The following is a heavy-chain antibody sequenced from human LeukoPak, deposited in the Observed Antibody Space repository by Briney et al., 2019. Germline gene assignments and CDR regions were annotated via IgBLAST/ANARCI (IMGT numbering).Heavy chain of an antibody. CDR1: GGSFSGYY. Sequence: SETLSLTCAVYGGSFSGYYWSWIRQPPGKGLEWIGEINHSGSTNYNPSLKSRVTISVGTSKNQFSLKLSSVTAADTAVYYCARAYYYDSSGYSSDYYYYGMDVWGQGTTVTVSS. J-gene: IGHJ6*02. CDR3: ARAYYYDSSGYSSDYYYYGMDV. CDR2: INHSGST. D-gene: IGHD3-22*01. V-gene: IGHV4-34*01.